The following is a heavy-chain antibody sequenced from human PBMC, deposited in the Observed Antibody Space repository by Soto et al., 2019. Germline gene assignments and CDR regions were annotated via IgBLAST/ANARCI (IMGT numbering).Heavy chain of an antibody. J-gene: IGHJ4*02. CDR1: GFTFSIAW. Sequence: GGSLRLSCAGSGFTFSIAWMSWVRQAPGKGLEWVGRIKSKPDGGATDYAAPVKGRFTISRDDSKNTLYLQLNSLKTEDTAVYYCTTESPYGDFLFDFWGQGTPVTVSS. V-gene: IGHV3-15*01. D-gene: IGHD4-17*01. CDR2: IKSKPDGGAT. CDR3: TTESPYGDFLFDF.